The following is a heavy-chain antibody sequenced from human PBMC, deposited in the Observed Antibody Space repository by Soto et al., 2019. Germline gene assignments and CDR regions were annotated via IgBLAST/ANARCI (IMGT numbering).Heavy chain of an antibody. D-gene: IGHD2-15*01. CDR2: IIPMFGTA. CDR3: AADRYCSGGSCYSGY. V-gene: IGHV1-69*13. Sequence: SVKVSCKASGGTFSSYTISWVRQAPGQGLEWMGGIIPMFGTAKYAQKFQGRVTITADESTSTAYMDLSSLRSEDTAVYYCAADRYCSGGSCYSGYWGQGTLVTVSS. CDR1: GGTFSSYT. J-gene: IGHJ4*02.